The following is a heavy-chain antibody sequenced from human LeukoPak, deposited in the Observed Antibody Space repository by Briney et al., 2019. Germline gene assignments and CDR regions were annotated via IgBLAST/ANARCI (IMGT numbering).Heavy chain of an antibody. CDR3: ARVNTYYFDY. Sequence: ASVKVSCKASGYAFTSYAMNWVRQAPGQGLEWMGWISAYNGNTNYAQKLQGRVTMTTDTSTSTAYMELRSLSSDDTAVYYCARVNTYYFDYWGQGTLVTVSS. D-gene: IGHD2-2*02. J-gene: IGHJ4*02. CDR2: ISAYNGNT. V-gene: IGHV1-18*01. CDR1: GYAFTSYA.